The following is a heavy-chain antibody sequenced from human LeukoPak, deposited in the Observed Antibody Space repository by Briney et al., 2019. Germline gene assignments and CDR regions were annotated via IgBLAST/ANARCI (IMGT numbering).Heavy chain of an antibody. D-gene: IGHD2-15*01. CDR1: GGTFSSYA. CDR3: ARVVLSDIVVVVAATRSYYYCYGMDV. J-gene: IGHJ6*02. Sequence: SVKVSCKASGGTFSSYAISWVRQAPGQGLEWMGGIIPIFGTANYAQKFQGRVTITADESTSTAYMELSSLRSEDTAVYYCARVVLSDIVVVVAATRSYYYCYGMDVWGQGTTVTVSS. CDR2: IIPIFGTA. V-gene: IGHV1-69*01.